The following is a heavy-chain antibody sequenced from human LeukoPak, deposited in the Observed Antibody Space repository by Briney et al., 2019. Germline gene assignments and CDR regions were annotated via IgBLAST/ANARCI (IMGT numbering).Heavy chain of an antibody. J-gene: IGHJ4*02. Sequence: SETLSLTCTVSGSSISSYYWSWIRQSAGKGLEWIGRIHTSGSTNYNPSLKSRVTMSVDKPKKQFSLQVTSMTAADTAVYYCAKESESSYFDYWGQGTLVTVSS. D-gene: IGHD6-13*01. CDR1: GSSISSYY. V-gene: IGHV4-4*07. CDR3: AKESESSYFDY. CDR2: IHTSGST.